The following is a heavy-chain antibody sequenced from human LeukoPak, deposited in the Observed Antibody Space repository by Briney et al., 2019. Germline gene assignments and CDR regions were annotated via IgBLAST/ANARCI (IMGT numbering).Heavy chain of an antibody. V-gene: IGHV4-38-2*02. Sequence: PSETLSLTCSVSGYAISSGYFWGWIRQPPGKGLEWIGSIYYSGSTYYNPSLKSRVTISVDTSKNQFSLKLSSVTAADTAVYYCARLLADHPDYWGQGTLVTVSS. CDR3: ARLLADHPDY. D-gene: IGHD1-14*01. J-gene: IGHJ4*02. CDR2: IYYSGST. CDR1: GYAISSGYF.